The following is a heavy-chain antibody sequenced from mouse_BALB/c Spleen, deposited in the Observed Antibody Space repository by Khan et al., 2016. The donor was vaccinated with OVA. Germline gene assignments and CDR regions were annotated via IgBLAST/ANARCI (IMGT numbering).Heavy chain of an antibody. J-gene: IGHJ3*01. CDR3: VRAGAYYRNDGWFAY. CDR1: GYTFTSYT. D-gene: IGHD2-14*01. CDR2: INPSNGYT. Sequence: VQLQHSGAELARPGASVKMSCKASGYTFTSYTIHWIKQRPGQGLEWIGYINPSNGYTNYNQKFKDKATLTADKSSTTAYMQLSSLTSDDSAVYNCVRAGAYYRNDGWFAYWGQGTLVTVSA. V-gene: IGHV1-4*01.